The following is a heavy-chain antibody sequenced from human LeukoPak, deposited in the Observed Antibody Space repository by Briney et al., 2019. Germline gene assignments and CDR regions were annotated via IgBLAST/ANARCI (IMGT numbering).Heavy chain of an antibody. Sequence: GASVKVSCKASGGTFSSYAISWVRQAPGQGLEWMGGIIPIFGTANYAQKFQGRVTITTDESTSTAYMELSSLRSEDTAVYYCAKLHGSSSFGFYYYYMDVWGKGTTVTVSS. CDR1: GGTFSSYA. J-gene: IGHJ6*03. D-gene: IGHD6-6*01. CDR3: AKLHGSSSFGFYYYYMDV. V-gene: IGHV1-69*05. CDR2: IIPIFGTA.